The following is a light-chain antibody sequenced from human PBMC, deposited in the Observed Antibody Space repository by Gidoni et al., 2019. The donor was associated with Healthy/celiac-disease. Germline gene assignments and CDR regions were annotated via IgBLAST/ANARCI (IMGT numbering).Light chain of an antibody. V-gene: IGKV1-39*01. CDR1: QSISNY. CDR3: QQSYSTPPWT. J-gene: IGKJ1*01. CDR2: AAS. Sequence: DIQMTQSPSSLSASVGDRVTITCRASQSISNYLNWYQQKPGKAPTLLIYAASSLQSGVPSRFSGSGSGTDFTLTISSLQPEDFATYFCQQSYSTPPWTFGQGTKVEIK.